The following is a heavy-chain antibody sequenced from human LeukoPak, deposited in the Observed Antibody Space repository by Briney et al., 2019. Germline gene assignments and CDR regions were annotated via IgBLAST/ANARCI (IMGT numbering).Heavy chain of an antibody. CDR1: GFTFSSYW. D-gene: IGHD3-10*01. CDR3: AKDQRFGELNSGGDAFDI. V-gene: IGHV3-7*03. J-gene: IGHJ3*02. CDR2: IKEDGRRK. Sequence: GGSLRLSCAASGFTFSSYWMGWVRQAPGKGLEWVANIKEDGRRKYYVGSVKGRFTISRDNAKNSLYLQMNSLRAEDTAVYYCAKDQRFGELNSGGDAFDIWGQGTMVTVSS.